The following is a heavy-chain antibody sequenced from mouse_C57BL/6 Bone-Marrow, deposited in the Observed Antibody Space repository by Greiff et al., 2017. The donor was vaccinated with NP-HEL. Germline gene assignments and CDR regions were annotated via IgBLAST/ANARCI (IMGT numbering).Heavy chain of an antibody. CDR3: ARAYYSNLAWFAY. D-gene: IGHD2-5*01. J-gene: IGHJ3*01. V-gene: IGHV1-20*01. CDR2: INPYNGDT. Sequence: EVQLQQSGPELVKPGDSVKISCKASGYSFTGYFMNWVMQSHGKSLEWIGRINPYNGDTFYNQKFKGKATLTVDKSSSTAHMELRSLTSEDSAVYYCARAYYSNLAWFAYWGQGTLVTVSA. CDR1: GYSFTGYF.